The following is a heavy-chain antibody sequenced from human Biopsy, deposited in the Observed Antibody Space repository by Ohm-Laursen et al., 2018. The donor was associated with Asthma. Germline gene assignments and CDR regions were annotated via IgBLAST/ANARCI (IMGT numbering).Heavy chain of an antibody. CDR2: IYYSGST. J-gene: IGHJ5*02. Sequence: TLSLTCIVYGGYLTGHYWNWIRQHPVKGLEWIGYIYYSGSTYYNPSLKSRVSISLDTSKNQFSLSLTSVTAADTAVYYCARTTYGDDGFDPWGQGTLVTVSS. D-gene: IGHD4-17*01. CDR3: ARTTYGDDGFDP. CDR1: GGYLTGHY. V-gene: IGHV4-31*03.